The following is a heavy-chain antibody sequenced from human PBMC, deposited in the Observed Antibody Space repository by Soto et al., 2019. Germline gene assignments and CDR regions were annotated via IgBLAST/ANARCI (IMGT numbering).Heavy chain of an antibody. Sequence: PSETLSLTCAFYGGSFSGYYWSLIRQPPGKGLEWIGEINHSASTNYNPSLKSRVTISVDTSKNQFSLKLSSVTAADTAVYYCARLYCSGGSCYPFDYWGQGTLVTVSS. J-gene: IGHJ4*02. CDR3: ARLYCSGGSCYPFDY. D-gene: IGHD2-15*01. CDR1: GGSFSGYY. CDR2: INHSAST. V-gene: IGHV4-34*01.